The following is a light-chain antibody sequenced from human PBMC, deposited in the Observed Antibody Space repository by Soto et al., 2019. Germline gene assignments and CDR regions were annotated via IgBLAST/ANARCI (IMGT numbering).Light chain of an antibody. J-gene: IGKJ1*01. CDR3: QKYNSDPWT. V-gene: IGKV1-27*01. CDR1: QGISNY. Sequence: DIQMTQSPSSLSASVGDRVTITCRASQGISNYLAWYQQKPGKVPRLLIFAASTLQSGAPSRFRGAGSETDFTLTINGLQPEDVATYYCQKYNSDPWTFGQGTKVDIK. CDR2: AAS.